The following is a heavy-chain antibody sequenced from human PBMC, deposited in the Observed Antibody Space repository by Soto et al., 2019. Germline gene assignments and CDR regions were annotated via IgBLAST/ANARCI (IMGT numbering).Heavy chain of an antibody. CDR3: ARWVVATMSMDY. V-gene: IGHV4-59*01. CDR2: IYYSGST. Sequence: SETLSLTCTVSGGSISSYYWSWIRQPPGKGLEWIGYIYYSGSTNYNPSLKSRVTISVDTSKNQFSLKLSSVTAADTAVYYCARWVVATMSMDYWGQGTLVTVSS. J-gene: IGHJ4*02. D-gene: IGHD5-12*01. CDR1: GGSISSYY.